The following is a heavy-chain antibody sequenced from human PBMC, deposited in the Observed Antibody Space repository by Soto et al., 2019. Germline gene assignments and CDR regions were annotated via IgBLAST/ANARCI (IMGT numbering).Heavy chain of an antibody. V-gene: IGHV1-69*01. J-gene: IGHJ5*02. D-gene: IGHD3-10*01. CDR1: GGTFSSYA. CDR2: IIPIFGTA. Sequence: QVQLVQSGAEVKKPGSSVKVSCKASGGTFSSYAISWVRQAPGQGLEWMGGIIPIFGTANYAQKFQGRVTITADESTSTAYMELTSQRSEDRAVYYWARRITVLRRVIIRGSWFDPWGQGTLVTVSS. CDR3: ARRITVLRRVIIRGSWFDP.